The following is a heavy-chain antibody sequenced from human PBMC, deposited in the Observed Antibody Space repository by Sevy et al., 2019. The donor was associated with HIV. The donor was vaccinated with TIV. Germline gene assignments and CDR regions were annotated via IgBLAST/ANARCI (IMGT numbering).Heavy chain of an antibody. V-gene: IGHV3-48*01. Sequence: GGSLRLSCAAPGFTFSSYDMNWVRQAPGKGLEWVSFITTSGGTIYYADSVKGRFTVSRDSAENSLYLQMNSLRVEDTAVYYCARDKMGGSFDIWGQGTMVTVSS. CDR3: ARDKMGGSFDI. D-gene: IGHD3-16*01. CDR2: ITTSGGTI. J-gene: IGHJ3*02. CDR1: GFTFSSYD.